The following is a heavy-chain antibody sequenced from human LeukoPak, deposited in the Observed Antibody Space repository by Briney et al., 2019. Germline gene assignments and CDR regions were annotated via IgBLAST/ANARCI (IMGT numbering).Heavy chain of an antibody. D-gene: IGHD3-10*01. V-gene: IGHV4-31*03. Sequence: SETLSLTCTVSGGCISSCGYYWSWIRQHPGKGLEWIGYIYYSGSTYYNPSLKSRVTISVDTSKNQFSLKLSSVTAADTAVYYCARASPYGSGSYDAFDIWGQGTMVTVSS. CDR1: GGCISSCGYY. CDR3: ARASPYGSGSYDAFDI. J-gene: IGHJ3*02. CDR2: IYYSGST.